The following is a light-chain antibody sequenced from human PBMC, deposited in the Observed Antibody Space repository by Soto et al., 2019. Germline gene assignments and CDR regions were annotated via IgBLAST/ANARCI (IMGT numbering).Light chain of an antibody. V-gene: IGLV2-8*01. CDR2: EVV. Sequence: SALTPPSTATGYPGQSVTFSCTGTKSDIGVYDFVSWYQHHPGKAPRLIIYEVVQRPSGVPDRFSGSKSGNTASLTVSGLQATDEADYFWETYAGSKSYVFGRGAKVTV. CDR3: ETYAGSKSYV. CDR1: KSDIGVYDF. J-gene: IGLJ1*01.